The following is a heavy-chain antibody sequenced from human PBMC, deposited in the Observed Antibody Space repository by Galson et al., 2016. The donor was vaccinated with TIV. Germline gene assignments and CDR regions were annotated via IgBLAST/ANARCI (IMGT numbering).Heavy chain of an antibody. Sequence: TLSLTCTVSGGSMTNDDYYWSWVRQSPGKGLEWIGYIHYSGSTDYNPSLKNRVAISADTSKNQFSLNLNSVTAADTAVYYCARLVVVLVNFDSWGQGALVIVSS. J-gene: IGHJ4*02. CDR1: GGSMTNDDYY. CDR2: IHYSGST. D-gene: IGHD2-21*01. CDR3: ARLVVVLVNFDS. V-gene: IGHV4-30-4*08.